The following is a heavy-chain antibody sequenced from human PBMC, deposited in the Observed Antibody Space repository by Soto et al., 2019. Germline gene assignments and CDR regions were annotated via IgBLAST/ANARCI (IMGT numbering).Heavy chain of an antibody. CDR3: PKTPYDFWSSGQYLFDH. J-gene: IGHJ4*02. CDR1: GFTFGSHA. CDR2: ISGSGGTT. D-gene: IGHD3-3*01. V-gene: IGHV3-23*01. Sequence: PGGSLRLSCTVSGFTFGSHAMSWVRQAPGKGLECVSGISGSGGTTFYADSVKGRFTISRDNSKKTLYLQMNSLRAEDTAVYYCPKTPYDFWSSGQYLFDHWGQGTLVTVSS.